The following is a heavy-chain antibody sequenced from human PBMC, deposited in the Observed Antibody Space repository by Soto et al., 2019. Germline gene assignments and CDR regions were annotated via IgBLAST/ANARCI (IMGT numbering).Heavy chain of an antibody. Sequence: QVQLVQSGAEVKKPGSSVKVSCKASGGTFRSYSISWVRQAPGQGLEWMGGIIPIFDITNYAQKFQGRVTITADESTSTAYMDLSSLGSDDTAVYYCARPDEGGYSSNHHYSYALDVWGQGTTVTV. CDR2: IIPIFDIT. CDR3: ARPDEGGYSSNHHYSYALDV. CDR1: GGTFRSYS. V-gene: IGHV1-69*01. J-gene: IGHJ6*02. D-gene: IGHD3-22*01.